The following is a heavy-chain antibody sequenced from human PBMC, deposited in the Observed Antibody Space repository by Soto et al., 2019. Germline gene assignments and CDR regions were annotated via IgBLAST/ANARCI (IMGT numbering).Heavy chain of an antibody. CDR1: GGTFSSYA. J-gene: IGHJ5*02. Sequence: QVQLVQSGAEVKKPGSSVKVSCKASGGTFSSYAISWVRQAPGQGLEWMGGIIPIFGTANYAQKFQGRVTITADKATRKAYMERSSLRSVDTAVYYCARDRGRDYNHGFDPWGQGTLVTVSS. D-gene: IGHD4-4*01. V-gene: IGHV1-69*06. CDR3: ARDRGRDYNHGFDP. CDR2: IIPIFGTA.